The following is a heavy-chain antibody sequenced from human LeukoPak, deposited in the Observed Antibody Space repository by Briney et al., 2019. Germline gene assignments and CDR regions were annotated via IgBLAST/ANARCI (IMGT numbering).Heavy chain of an antibody. J-gene: IGHJ6*02. CDR1: GGSISSYY. V-gene: IGHV4-59*01. CDR3: ARGSHGDYYGMDV. D-gene: IGHD4-17*01. CDR2: IYYSGST. Sequence: SETLSLTCTVSGGSISSYYWSWIRQPPGKGLEWIGYIYYSGSTNYNPSLKSRVTMSVDTSKKQFSLKLSSVIAADTAVYYWARGSHGDYYGMDVWGQGTTVTVSS.